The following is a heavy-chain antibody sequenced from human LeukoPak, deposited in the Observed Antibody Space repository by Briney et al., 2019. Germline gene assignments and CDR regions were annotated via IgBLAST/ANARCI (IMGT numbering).Heavy chain of an antibody. V-gene: IGHV1-24*01. CDR2: FDPEDGET. D-gene: IGHD6-19*01. CDR1: GYTLTELS. Sequence: ASVKVSCKVSGYTLTELSMHWVRQAPGKGLEWMGGFDPEDGETIYAQKFQGRVTMTEDTSTDTAYMELSSLRSEDTAVYYCATSEVLGSGWITAGHPDAFDVWGQGTMVTVSS. CDR3: ATSEVLGSGWITAGHPDAFDV. J-gene: IGHJ3*01.